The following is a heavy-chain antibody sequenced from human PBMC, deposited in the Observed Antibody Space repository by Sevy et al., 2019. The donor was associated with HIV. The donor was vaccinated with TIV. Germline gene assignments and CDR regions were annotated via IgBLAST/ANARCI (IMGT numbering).Heavy chain of an antibody. CDR3: AREENRELGTIPLDS. CDR2: ISKSGSTT. D-gene: IGHD7-27*01. CDR1: GFTFSHHN. V-gene: IGHV3-48*02. J-gene: IGHJ4*02. Sequence: GGSLRLSCAASGFTFSHHNMNWVRQAPGKGLEWISYISKSGSTTYFADSVRGRFTISRDNAKNSLFLEMHSLTDEDTAVYYCAREENRELGTIPLDSWGRGIQVTASS.